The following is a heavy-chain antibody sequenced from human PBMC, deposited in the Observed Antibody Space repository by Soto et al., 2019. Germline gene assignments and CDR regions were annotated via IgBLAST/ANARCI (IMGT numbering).Heavy chain of an antibody. CDR2: ISYDGSNK. Sequence: GGSLRLSCAASGFTFSSYGMHWVRQAPGKGLEWVAVISYDGSNKYYADSVKGRFTISRDNSKNTLYLQMNSLRAEDTAVYYCANLPVDTAMVPFDYWGQGXLVTVSS. J-gene: IGHJ4*02. V-gene: IGHV3-30*18. D-gene: IGHD5-18*01. CDR3: ANLPVDTAMVPFDY. CDR1: GFTFSSYG.